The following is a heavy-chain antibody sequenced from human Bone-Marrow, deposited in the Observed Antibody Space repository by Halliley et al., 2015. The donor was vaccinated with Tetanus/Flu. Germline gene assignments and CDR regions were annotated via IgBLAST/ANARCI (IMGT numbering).Heavy chain of an antibody. J-gene: IGHJ2*01. Sequence: TLSLTCTVSGGSISSHYWSWIRQPPGKGLEYIGYIYHTGNTNYFPSLKSRVTMSLDTSSNRFFLDLTSVTAADTALYYCARAPYGPSSSEWYFDIWGRGTLVTVSS. CDR3: ARAPYGPSSSEWYFDI. D-gene: IGHD4-17*01. V-gene: IGHV4-59*11. CDR1: GGSISSHY. CDR2: IYHTGNT.